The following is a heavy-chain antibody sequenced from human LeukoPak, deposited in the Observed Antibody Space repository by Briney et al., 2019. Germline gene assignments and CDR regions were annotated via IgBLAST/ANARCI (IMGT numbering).Heavy chain of an antibody. CDR1: GGSISSSSYY. J-gene: IGHJ4*02. CDR3: ARREKGFITTY. V-gene: IGHV4-39*01. D-gene: IGHD3-22*01. Sequence: PSETLSLTCTVSGGSISSSSYYWGWIRQPPGKGLEWIGSIYYSGSTYYNPSLKSRVTISVDTSKNQFSLKLSSVTAADTAVYYCARREKGFITTYGGQEPLFTVSS. CDR2: IYYSGST.